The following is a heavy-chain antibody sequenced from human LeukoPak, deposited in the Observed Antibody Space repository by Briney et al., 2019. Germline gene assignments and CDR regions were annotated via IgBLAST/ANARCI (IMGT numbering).Heavy chain of an antibody. V-gene: IGHV4-31*03. D-gene: IGHD4-23*01. CDR3: AGEGYGGNSVGY. CDR1: GGSISSDTDY. J-gene: IGHJ4*02. Sequence: PSETLSLTCTVSGGSISSDTDYWTWIRQRPGKGLEWIGHIYYSGSTNYNPSLKSRLTISVDTSKNQFSLRLRSVTAADTAVYYCAGEGYGGNSVGYWGQGTLVTVSS. CDR2: IYYSGST.